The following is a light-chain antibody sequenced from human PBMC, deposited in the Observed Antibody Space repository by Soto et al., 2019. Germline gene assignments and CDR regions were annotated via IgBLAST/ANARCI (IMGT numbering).Light chain of an antibody. J-gene: IGKJ3*01. CDR3: QQADSFPFT. Sequence: DIQLTQSPSSVSASVGDRVTITCRASQDIGTXXXWYQQKPGKAPKLLIYVASNLQSGVPSRFSGAGSGTDFNLTITSLQPEDFATYHCQQADSFPFTFGPGTKVDFK. CDR1: QDIGTX. V-gene: IGKV1-12*01. CDR2: VAS.